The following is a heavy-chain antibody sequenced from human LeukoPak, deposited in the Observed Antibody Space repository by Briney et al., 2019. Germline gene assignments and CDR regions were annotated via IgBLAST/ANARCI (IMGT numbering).Heavy chain of an antibody. CDR3: ARRYCSGGSCHGFDP. V-gene: IGHV1-2*02. CDR1: GYTFTGYY. CDR2: INPNSGGT. Sequence: GASVKVSCKASGYTFTGYYMHWVRQAPGQGLEWMGWINPNSGGTNYAQKFQGRVTMTRDTSISTAYMELSRLRSDDTAVYYCARRYCSGGSCHGFDPWGQGTLVTVSS. D-gene: IGHD2-15*01. J-gene: IGHJ5*02.